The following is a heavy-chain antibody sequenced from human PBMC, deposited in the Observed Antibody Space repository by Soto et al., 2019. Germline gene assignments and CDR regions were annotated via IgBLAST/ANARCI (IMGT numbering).Heavy chain of an antibody. CDR1: GFTFSSYA. CDR2: ISYDGSNK. V-gene: IGHV3-30-3*01. CDR3: ASLLRAGYNYVTTALKKIGHDY. J-gene: IGHJ4*02. D-gene: IGHD5-12*01. Sequence: GGSLRLSCAASGFTFSSYAMHWVRQAPGKGLEWVAVISYDGSNKYYADSVKGRFTISRDNSKNTLYLQMNSLRAEDTAVYYCASLLRAGYNYVTTALKKIGHDYWGQGTLVTVSS.